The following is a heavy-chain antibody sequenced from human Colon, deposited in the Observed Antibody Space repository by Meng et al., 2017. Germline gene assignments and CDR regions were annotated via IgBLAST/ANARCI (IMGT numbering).Heavy chain of an antibody. D-gene: IGHD5-24*01. J-gene: IGHJ5*02. Sequence: GGSLRLSFTASGFAFSSYWMNWVRQVPGKGLQWVSRINGDGGSSSYADSVKGRFTISRDNTKNTLYLQMNSLRVEDTAVYFCASLSPPITKDWIDPWGQGTLVTVSS. V-gene: IGHV3-74*03. CDR2: INGDGGSS. CDR3: ASLSPPITKDWIDP. CDR1: GFAFSSYW.